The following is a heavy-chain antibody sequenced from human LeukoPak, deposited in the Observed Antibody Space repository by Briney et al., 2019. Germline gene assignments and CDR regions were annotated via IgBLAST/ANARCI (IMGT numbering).Heavy chain of an antibody. Sequence: GESLKISCKGSGYSFTSYWIGWVRQMPGKGLEWMGIFYPGDSDTRYSPSFQGQVTISADKSISTAYLQWSSLMASDTAMYYCARGIEVAGMGLVNKYFDYWGQGTLVTVSS. J-gene: IGHJ4*02. CDR3: ARGIEVAGMGLVNKYFDY. D-gene: IGHD6-19*01. V-gene: IGHV5-51*01. CDR1: GYSFTSYW. CDR2: FYPGDSDT.